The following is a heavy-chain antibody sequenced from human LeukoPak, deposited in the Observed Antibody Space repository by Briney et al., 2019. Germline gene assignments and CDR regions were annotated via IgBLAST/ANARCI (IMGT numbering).Heavy chain of an antibody. J-gene: IGHJ5*02. CDR3: ARDRLTYSSSFGP. Sequence: ASVKVSCKASGGTFSSYAISWVRQAPGQGLEWMGWISAYNGNTNYAQKLQGRVTMTTDTSTSTAYMELRSLRSDDTAVYYCARDRLTYSSSFGPWGQGTLVTVSS. D-gene: IGHD6-6*01. CDR2: ISAYNGNT. V-gene: IGHV1-18*01. CDR1: GGTFSSYA.